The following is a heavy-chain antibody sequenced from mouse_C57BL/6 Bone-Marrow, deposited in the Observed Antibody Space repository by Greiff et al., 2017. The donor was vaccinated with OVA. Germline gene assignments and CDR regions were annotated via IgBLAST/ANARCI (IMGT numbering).Heavy chain of an antibody. Sequence: EVKLMESGPELVKPGASVKMSCKASGYTFTDYNMHWVKQSHGKSLEWIGYINPNNGGTSYNQKFKGKATLTVNKSSSTAYMELRSLTSEDSAVYYCARKKRRSTRGYFDYWGQGTTLTVSS. CDR3: ARKKRRSTRGYFDY. CDR2: INPNNGGT. CDR1: GYTFTDYN. V-gene: IGHV1-22*01. D-gene: IGHD2-1*01. J-gene: IGHJ2*01.